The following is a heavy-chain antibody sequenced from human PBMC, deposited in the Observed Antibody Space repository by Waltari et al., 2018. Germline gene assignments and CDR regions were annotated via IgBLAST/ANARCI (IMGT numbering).Heavy chain of an antibody. CDR1: GYTFTNYA. D-gene: IGHD2-2*01. J-gene: IGHJ5*02. V-gene: IGHV7-4-1*02. CDR2: INTNPGNQ. Sequence: QVQLVQSGSELKKPGASVKVSCKASGYTFTNYAINWLRQAPGQGLELMGWINTNPGNQTYVQGFTGRFVFSLDTSVSTAYLQINSLKADDTAVYYCAREVVPAATIVVNWFDPWGQGTLVTVSS. CDR3: AREVVPAATIVVNWFDP.